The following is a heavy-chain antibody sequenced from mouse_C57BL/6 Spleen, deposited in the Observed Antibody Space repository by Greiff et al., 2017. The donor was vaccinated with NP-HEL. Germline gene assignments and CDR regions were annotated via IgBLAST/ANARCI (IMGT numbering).Heavy chain of an antibody. V-gene: IGHV1-82*01. CDR2: IYPGDGDT. CDR3: ARSGNYGGPSWFAY. D-gene: IGHD2-1*01. CDR1: GYAFSSSW. J-gene: IGHJ3*01. Sequence: VQLVESGPELVKPGASVKISCKASGYAFSSSWMNWVKQRPGKGLEWIGRIYPGDGDTNYNGKFKGKATLTADKSSSTAYMQLSSLTSEDSAVYFCARSGNYGGPSWFAYWGQGTLVTVSA.